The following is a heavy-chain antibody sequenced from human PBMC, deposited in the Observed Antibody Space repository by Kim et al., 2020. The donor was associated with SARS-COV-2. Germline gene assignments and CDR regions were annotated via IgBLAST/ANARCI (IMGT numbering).Heavy chain of an antibody. CDR3: ARAQDGAYDSSGYYWGYYYYYGMDV. Sequence: GGSLRLSCAASGFTFSSYSMNWVRQAPGKGLEWVSSISSSSSYIYYADSVKGRFTISRDNAKNSLYLQMNSLRAEDTAVYYCARAQDGAYDSSGYYWGYYYYYGMDVWGQGTTVTVSS. V-gene: IGHV3-21*01. CDR1: GFTFSSYS. D-gene: IGHD3-22*01. J-gene: IGHJ6*02. CDR2: ISSSSSYI.